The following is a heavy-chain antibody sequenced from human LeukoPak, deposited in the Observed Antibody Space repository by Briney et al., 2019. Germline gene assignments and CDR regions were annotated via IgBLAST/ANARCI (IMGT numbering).Heavy chain of an antibody. J-gene: IGHJ6*03. CDR1: GGSISSSGYY. Sequence: SETLSLTCTVSGGSISSSGYYWGWIRQPPGKGLQWIGTIYYSGSTYYNPSLKSRVTISVDMSKNQFSLKLSSVTAADTAVYYCARHYYDGSGYYYYYYYMDVWGKGTTVTVSS. CDR3: ARHYYDGSGYYYYYYYMDV. V-gene: IGHV4-39*01. D-gene: IGHD3-22*01. CDR2: IYYSGST.